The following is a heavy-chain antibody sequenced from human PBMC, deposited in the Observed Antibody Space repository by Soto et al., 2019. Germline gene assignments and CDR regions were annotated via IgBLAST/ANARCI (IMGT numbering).Heavy chain of an antibody. D-gene: IGHD3-22*01. CDR3: ASSGIVGREVNTWFDP. CDR1: AGSITTSY. J-gene: IGHJ5*02. CDR2: ISYRGST. V-gene: IGHV4-59*01. Sequence: AETLSLTCTVSAGSITTSYWSWIRQPLGKALEWIGYISYRGSTNYNPSLKSRLTISIDTSKSQISLKLTSMTTADTAVYYCASSGIVGREVNTWFDPWGQGTLVTVSS.